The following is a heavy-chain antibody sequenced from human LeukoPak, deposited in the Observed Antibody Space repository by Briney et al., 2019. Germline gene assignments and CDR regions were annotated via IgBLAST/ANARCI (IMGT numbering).Heavy chain of an antibody. D-gene: IGHD3-9*01. Sequence: ASVKVSCKASGYTFTSYGTSWVRQAPGQGLEWMGWISAYNGNTNYAQKLQGRVSMTTDTSTSTAYMELRSLRSDDTAVYYCARYYDILTGYYSYSDYWGQGTLVTVSS. V-gene: IGHV1-18*01. CDR1: GYTFTSYG. CDR2: ISAYNGNT. J-gene: IGHJ4*02. CDR3: ARYYDILTGYYSYSDY.